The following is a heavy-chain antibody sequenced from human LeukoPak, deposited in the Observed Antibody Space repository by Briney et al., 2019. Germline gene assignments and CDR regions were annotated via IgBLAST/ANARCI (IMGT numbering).Heavy chain of an antibody. V-gene: IGHV5-51*01. CDR2: ISPDGSDT. D-gene: IGHD1-1*01. Sequence: GESLKISCKGSGYSFTNYWIGWVRQMPGKGLEWMGIISPDGSDTRYSPSFQGQVTISADKSSSTAYLQWSSLKASDTAMYYCARPPDVGGTLPGSWGQGTLVTVSS. CDR1: GYSFTNYW. J-gene: IGHJ5*02. CDR3: ARPPDVGGTLPGS.